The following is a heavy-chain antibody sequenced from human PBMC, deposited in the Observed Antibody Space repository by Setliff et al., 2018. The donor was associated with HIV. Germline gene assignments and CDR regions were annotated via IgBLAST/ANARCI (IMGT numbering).Heavy chain of an antibody. CDR3: ARAPRGSGWYPNWFDH. Sequence: SETLSLTCAVYGGSFSGYYWSWIRQPPGKGLEWIGEINHSGSTNYNPSLKSRVTISVDTSKNQFSLKLSSVTAADTAVYYCARAPRGSGWYPNWFDHWGQGTLVTVSS. V-gene: IGHV4-34*01. J-gene: IGHJ5*02. CDR1: GGSFSGYY. D-gene: IGHD6-19*01. CDR2: INHSGST.